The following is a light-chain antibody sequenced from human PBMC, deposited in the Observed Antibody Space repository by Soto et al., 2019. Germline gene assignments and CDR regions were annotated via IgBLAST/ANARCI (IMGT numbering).Light chain of an antibody. V-gene: IGKV3-15*01. CDR2: GAS. Sequence: EVVLTQSPANLSVSQGESASLSCRASQNLSRNLAWYQHQPGQAPRLLIYGASTRVTGIPARFSGSGSGTDFTLTISRLQSDDSAVYSCQHYENWSHSFGQWTKLEIK. J-gene: IGKJ2*01. CDR3: QHYENWSHS. CDR1: QNLSRN.